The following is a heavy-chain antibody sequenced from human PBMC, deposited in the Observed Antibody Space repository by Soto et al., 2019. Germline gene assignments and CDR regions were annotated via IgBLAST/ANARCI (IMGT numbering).Heavy chain of an antibody. CDR2: INSDGSST. D-gene: IGHD6-13*01. J-gene: IGHJ6*02. V-gene: IGHV3-74*01. CDR3: ARDLSSSWPYYYYYGMDV. Sequence: LRLSCAASGFTFSSYWMHWVRQAPGKGLVWVSRINSDGSSTSYADSVKGRFTISRDNAKNTLYLQMNSLRAEDTAVYYCARDLSSSWPYYYYYGMDVWGQGTTVTVSS. CDR1: GFTFSSYW.